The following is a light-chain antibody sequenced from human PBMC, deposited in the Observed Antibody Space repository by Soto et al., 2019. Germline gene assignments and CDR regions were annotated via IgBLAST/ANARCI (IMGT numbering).Light chain of an antibody. Sequence: SYELTQPPSVSVAPGQTAGITCGGNNIEIKSVHWYQQKPGQAPVLVVYDDGDRTTGIPERFSGSKSGNTATLTTSRVEAGDEADYYCQVWDTTNPVIFGGGTQLTVL. V-gene: IGLV3-21*02. CDR1: NIEIKS. CDR3: QVWDTTNPVI. J-gene: IGLJ2*01. CDR2: DDG.